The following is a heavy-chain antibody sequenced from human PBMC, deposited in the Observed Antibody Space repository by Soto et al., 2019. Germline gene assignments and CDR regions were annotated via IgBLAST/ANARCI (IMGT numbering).Heavy chain of an antibody. J-gene: IGHJ6*02. Sequence: QLQLQESGPGLVKPSETLSLTCTVSGGSISSSSYYWGWIRQPPGKGLEWIGSIYYSGSTYYNPSLKSRVTISVDTSKNQFSLKLSSVTAADTAVYYCARLNWNDSPGGMDVWGQGTTVTVSS. V-gene: IGHV4-39*01. CDR1: GGSISSSSYY. CDR3: ARLNWNDSPGGMDV. CDR2: IYYSGST. D-gene: IGHD1-20*01.